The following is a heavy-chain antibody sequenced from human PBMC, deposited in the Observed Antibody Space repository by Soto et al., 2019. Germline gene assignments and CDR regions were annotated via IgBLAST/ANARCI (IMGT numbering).Heavy chain of an antibody. CDR2: IYPGDSDT. D-gene: IGHD3-22*01. CDR3: ARRGYYYDSSGYTTAQFAY. V-gene: IGHV5-51*01. J-gene: IGHJ4*02. Sequence: GESLKISCKGSGYSFTSYWIGWVRQMPGKGLEWMGIIYPGDSDTRYSPSFQGQVTISADKSISTAYLQWSSLKASDTAMYYCARRGYYYDSSGYTTAQFAYWGQGTLVTVSS. CDR1: GYSFTSYW.